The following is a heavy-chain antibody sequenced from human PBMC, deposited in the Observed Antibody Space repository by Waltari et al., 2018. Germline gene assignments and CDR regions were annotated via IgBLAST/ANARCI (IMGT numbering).Heavy chain of an antibody. J-gene: IGHJ3*01. Sequence: QLQLQESGPGLVTPSETLSLTCSVSGDAITRNRHYWGWLRQPPGQGLEWIGTVSYSGATYSSPSLRSRVTISRDTSKNQLSLKLGSVTAADTAVYYCATYIGASVGTAAFDVWGQGTMVTVSS. V-gene: IGHV4-39*01. D-gene: IGHD5-12*01. CDR3: ATYIGASVGTAAFDV. CDR2: VSYSGAT. CDR1: GDAITRNRHY.